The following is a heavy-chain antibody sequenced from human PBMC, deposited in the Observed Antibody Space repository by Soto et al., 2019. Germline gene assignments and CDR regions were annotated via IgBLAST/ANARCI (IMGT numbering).Heavy chain of an antibody. V-gene: IGHV3-15*07. J-gene: IGHJ4*02. CDR2: IKSKTDGGTT. Sequence: GGLKRHSWTVVGFTCGDACRNCVRKATGKGLEWVGRIKSKTDGGTTDYAAPVKGRFTISRDDSKNSLYLQMNSLRAEDTAVYYCARPPREWLGLDYWGQGTLVTVSS. CDR3: ARPPREWLGLDY. CDR1: GFTCGDAC. D-gene: IGHD3-3*01.